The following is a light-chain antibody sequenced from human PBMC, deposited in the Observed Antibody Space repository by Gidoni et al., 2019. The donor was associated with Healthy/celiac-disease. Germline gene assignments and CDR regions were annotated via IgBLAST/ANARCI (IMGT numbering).Light chain of an antibody. Sequence: DSQMTQSPSSLSASVGDRVTITCRASQSISSYLNWYQQKPGKAPKLLIYAASSLQSGVPSRFSGSGSGTDFTLTISSLQPEDFATYYCQQSYSTPRIFGGGTKVEIK. CDR2: AAS. J-gene: IGKJ4*01. V-gene: IGKV1-39*01. CDR3: QQSYSTPRI. CDR1: QSISSY.